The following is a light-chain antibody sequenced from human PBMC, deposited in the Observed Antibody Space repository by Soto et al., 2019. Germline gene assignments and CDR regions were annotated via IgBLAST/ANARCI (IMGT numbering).Light chain of an antibody. J-gene: IGKJ1*01. CDR2: EAS. Sequence: DIQMTQSPSTLSASVGDRVTITCRASQSISGSLAWYQQKPGKAPKLLIYEASNLKSGVPSRFSGSGSGTEYTLTISSLQHDDSASYYCQQYNGYWTFGQGTMVEIK. V-gene: IGKV1-5*03. CDR1: QSISGS. CDR3: QQYNGYWT.